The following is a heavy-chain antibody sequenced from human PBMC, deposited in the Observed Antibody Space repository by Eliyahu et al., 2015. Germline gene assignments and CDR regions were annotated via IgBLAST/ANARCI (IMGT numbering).Heavy chain of an antibody. Sequence: QVQLQESGPGLVKPSETLSLTCTVXGGSXSSYYXXWIRQPPGKGLEWIGYIYTSGSTNYNPSLKSRVTISVDTSKNQFSLKLSSVTAADTAVYYCARHLGYCSSTSCSDPSTGAFDIWGQGTMVTVSS. V-gene: IGHV4-4*09. D-gene: IGHD2-2*01. J-gene: IGHJ3*02. CDR3: ARHLGYCSSTSCSDPSTGAFDI. CDR2: IYTSGST. CDR1: GGSXSSYY.